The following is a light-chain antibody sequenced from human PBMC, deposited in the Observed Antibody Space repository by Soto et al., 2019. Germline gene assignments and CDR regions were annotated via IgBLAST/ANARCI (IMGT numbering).Light chain of an antibody. CDR2: DVI. V-gene: IGLV2-11*01. J-gene: IGLJ1*01. Sequence: QSALTQPRSVSGSPGQSVTISCTGTSSDVGAYDYVSWYQQHPGKAPKFMIYDVIKRPSGVPDRFSGSKSGNTASLTISGLRAGDEADYYCFSYAGSYIYVFGSGTKVTVL. CDR1: SSDVGAYDY. CDR3: FSYAGSYIYV.